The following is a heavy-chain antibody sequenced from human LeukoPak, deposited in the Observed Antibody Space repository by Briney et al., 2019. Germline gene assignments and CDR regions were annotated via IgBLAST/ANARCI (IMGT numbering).Heavy chain of an antibody. Sequence: GGSLRLSCAASEFAFSGYWMSWFRQAPGKGLEWVATIKQDGSETDYVDSVKGRFTISRDNAKNSLYLQMNSLRIEDTAVYYCARAQWRRPDYWGQGTLVTVSS. J-gene: IGHJ4*02. CDR2: IKQDGSET. CDR3: ARAQWRRPDY. V-gene: IGHV3-7*02. CDR1: EFAFSGYW. D-gene: IGHD5-12*01.